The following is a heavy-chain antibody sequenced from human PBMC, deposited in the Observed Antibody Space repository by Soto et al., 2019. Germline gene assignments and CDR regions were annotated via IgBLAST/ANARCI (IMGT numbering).Heavy chain of an antibody. D-gene: IGHD1-26*01. CDR3: AKAQNPWGGTYSYYYYGVDV. J-gene: IGHJ6*02. Sequence: EMHLVESGGDLVGPGGSLRLSCAGSGFTFSSFGMNWVRQAPGKGLEWVSSISSSGGPIYYADSVKGRFTISRDNVKDSLSLQMNSLRDEDTAVYYCAKAQNPWGGTYSYYYYGVDVWGQGTTVTVSS. CDR1: GFTFSSFG. V-gene: IGHV3-48*02. CDR2: ISSSGGPI.